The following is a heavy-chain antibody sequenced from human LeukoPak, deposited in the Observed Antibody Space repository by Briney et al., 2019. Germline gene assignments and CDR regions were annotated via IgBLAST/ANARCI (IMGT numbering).Heavy chain of an antibody. V-gene: IGHV3-7*01. CDR1: GFTFSSYW. Sequence: GGSLRLSCAASGFTFSSYWMSWVRQAPGKGLEWVANIKQDGSEKYYVDSVKGRFTISRDNAKNSLYLQMNSLRAEDTAMYYCARLYSGSYLDYWGQGTLVTVSS. D-gene: IGHD1-26*01. CDR3: ARLYSGSYLDY. CDR2: IKQDGSEK. J-gene: IGHJ4*02.